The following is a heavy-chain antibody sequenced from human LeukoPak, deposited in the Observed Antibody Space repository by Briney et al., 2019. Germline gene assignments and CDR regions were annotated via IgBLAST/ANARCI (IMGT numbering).Heavy chain of an antibody. CDR1: GYIFTPHH. J-gene: IGHJ4*02. D-gene: IGHD5-24*01. Sequence: GASVKVSCKTSGYIFTPHHIHWMRQAPGQGLELLGWVSAANNPEYSQKFQGRVVITRDASATTSYMELNSLRSEDTAVYYCAMSVEMPPIPSFDYWGQGTLVTVSS. CDR2: VSAANNP. V-gene: IGHV1-3*01. CDR3: AMSVEMPPIPSFDY.